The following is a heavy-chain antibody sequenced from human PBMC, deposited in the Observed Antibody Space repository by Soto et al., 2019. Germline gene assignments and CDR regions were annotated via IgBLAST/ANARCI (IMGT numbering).Heavy chain of an antibody. D-gene: IGHD6-6*01. J-gene: IGHJ6*02. V-gene: IGHV4-59*08. Sequence: SETLSLTCTVSGGSFNNYYWTWLRQPPGKGLEWIGYIYSSGSAGYNPSLKSRVTMLVDTSKNQFSLKLSSVTAADTAVYYCARQASDYYYYYGMDVWGQGTTVTVSS. CDR3: ARQASDYYYYYGMDV. CDR1: GGSFNNYY. CDR2: IYSSGSA.